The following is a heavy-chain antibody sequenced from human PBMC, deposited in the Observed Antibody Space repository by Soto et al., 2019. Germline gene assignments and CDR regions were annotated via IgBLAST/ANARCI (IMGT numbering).Heavy chain of an antibody. CDR1: GFTFSSYA. J-gene: IGHJ3*02. D-gene: IGHD6-13*01. V-gene: IGHV3-23*01. CDR3: AKIPHSSSWYLDAFDI. CDR2: ISGSGGST. Sequence: EVQLLESGGGLVQPGGSLRLSCAASGFTFSSYAMSWVRKAPGKGLEWVSAISGSGGSTYYADYVKGRFTISRDNSKNTLYLQMNSLRAEDTAVYYCAKIPHSSSWYLDAFDIWGQGTMVTVSS.